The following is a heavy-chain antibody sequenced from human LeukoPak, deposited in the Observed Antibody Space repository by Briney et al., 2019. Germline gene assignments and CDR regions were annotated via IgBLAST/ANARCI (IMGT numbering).Heavy chain of an antibody. CDR2: ISSSGSTI. CDR1: GFTFSDYY. CDR3: AREPTGIVGATLFDY. Sequence: GGSLRLSCAASGFTFSDYYMSWIRQAPGKGLEWVSYISSSGSTIYYADSVKGRFTISRDNAKNSLYLQMDSLRAEDTAVYYCAREPTGIVGATLFDYWGQGTLVTVSS. J-gene: IGHJ4*02. D-gene: IGHD1-26*01. V-gene: IGHV3-11*01.